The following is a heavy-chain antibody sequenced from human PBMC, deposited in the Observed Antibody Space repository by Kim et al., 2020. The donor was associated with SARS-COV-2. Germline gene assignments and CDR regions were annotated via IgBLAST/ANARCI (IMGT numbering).Heavy chain of an antibody. Sequence: GGSLRLSCAASGFTFSSYAMSWVRQAPGKGLEWVSAISGSGGSTYYADSVKGRFTISRDNSKNTLYLQMNSLRAEDTAVYYCASRSITMVRGALPYYFDYWGQGTLVTVSS. CDR1: GFTFSSYA. V-gene: IGHV3-23*01. CDR2: ISGSGGST. J-gene: IGHJ4*02. D-gene: IGHD3-10*01. CDR3: ASRSITMVRGALPYYFDY.